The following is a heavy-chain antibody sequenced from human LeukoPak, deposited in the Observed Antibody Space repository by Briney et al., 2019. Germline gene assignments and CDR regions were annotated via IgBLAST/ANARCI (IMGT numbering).Heavy chain of an antibody. V-gene: IGHV1-69*01. J-gene: IGHJ5*02. D-gene: IGHD2-2*01. CDR2: IIPIFGTA. CDR1: GGTFSSYA. Sequence: SVKVSCKASGGTFSSYAISWVRQAPGQGLEWMGGIIPIFGTANYAQKFQGRVTITADESTSTAYMELSSLRSEDTAVYYCARDTGYCSSTSCQPNWFDPWGQGTLVTVSS. CDR3: ARDTGYCSSTSCQPNWFDP.